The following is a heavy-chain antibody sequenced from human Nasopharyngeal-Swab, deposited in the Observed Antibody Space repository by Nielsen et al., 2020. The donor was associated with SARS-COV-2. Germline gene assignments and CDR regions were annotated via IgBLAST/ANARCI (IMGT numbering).Heavy chain of an antibody. CDR2: IRYDGSNK. V-gene: IGHV3-33*01. D-gene: IGHD3-10*01. J-gene: IGHJ3*01. CDR1: GFSFSTYG. Sequence: GESLKISCAASGFSFSTYGMHWVRQRPVKGLEWLTNIRYDGSNKYYADSVKGRFTVSRDNSKNPLFLEMHSLRAEDTAVYYCARGSSVHAFDVWGQGTEVTVSS. CDR3: ARGSSVHAFDV.